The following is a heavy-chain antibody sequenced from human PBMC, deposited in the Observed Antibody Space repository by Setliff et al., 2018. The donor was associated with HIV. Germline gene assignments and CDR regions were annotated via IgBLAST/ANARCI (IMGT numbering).Heavy chain of an antibody. D-gene: IGHD2-2*01. CDR2: INTSGST. CDR1: GGSISSGSYY. CDR3: ARVPVLPAPRFDY. J-gene: IGHJ4*02. Sequence: SETLSLTCTVSGGSISSGSYYWSWIRQPAGKGLEWIGRINTSGSTNYNSSLKSRVTISVDTSKNQFSLKLSSVTAADTALYFCARVPVLPAPRFDYWGQGTLVTVSS. V-gene: IGHV4-61*02.